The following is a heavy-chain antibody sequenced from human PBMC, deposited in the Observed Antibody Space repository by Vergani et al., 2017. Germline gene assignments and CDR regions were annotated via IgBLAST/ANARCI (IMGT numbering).Heavy chain of an antibody. CDR2: ISYDGSNK. Sequence: QVQLVQSGAEVKKPGSSVKVSCKASGFTFSSYGMHWVRQAPGKGLEWVAVISYDGSNKYYADSVKGRFTISRDNSKNTLYLQMNSLRAEDTAVYYCAKXQVRARYYYGSGSYYGGYWGQGTLVTVSS. V-gene: IGHV3-30*18. J-gene: IGHJ4*02. CDR1: GFTFSSYG. CDR3: AKXQVRARYYYGSGSYYGGY. D-gene: IGHD3-10*01.